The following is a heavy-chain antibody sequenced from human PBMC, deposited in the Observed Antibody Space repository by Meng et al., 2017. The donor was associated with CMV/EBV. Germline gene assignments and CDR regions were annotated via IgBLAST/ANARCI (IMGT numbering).Heavy chain of an antibody. J-gene: IGHJ5*02. V-gene: IGHV3-21*01. CDR2: ISSSSSYI. CDR3: ARASSGSYYLNWFDP. D-gene: IGHD1-26*01. CDR1: GFTFSSYS. Sequence: GESLRLSCAASGFTFSSYSMNWVRQAPGKGLEWVSSISSSSSYICYADSVKGRFTISRDNAKNSLYLQMNSLRAEDTAVYYCARASSGSYYLNWFDPWGQGTLVTVSS.